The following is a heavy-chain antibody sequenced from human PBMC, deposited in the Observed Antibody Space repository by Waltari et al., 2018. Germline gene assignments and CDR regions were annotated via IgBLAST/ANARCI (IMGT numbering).Heavy chain of an antibody. V-gene: IGHV3-48*03. CDR1: GFSFTTYE. D-gene: IGHD6-19*01. CDR2: ISNSGETI. CDR3: ARGLVSDGGWYFDH. Sequence: EVALVESGGTLIPPGGSLRLSCAASGFSFTTYEMNWVRQAPGKGLEWLAYISNSGETIHYADSVRGRFAISRDNAKNSLYLQMNSLRAEDTGVYFCARGLVSDGGWYFDHWGQGTLVSVSS. J-gene: IGHJ4*02.